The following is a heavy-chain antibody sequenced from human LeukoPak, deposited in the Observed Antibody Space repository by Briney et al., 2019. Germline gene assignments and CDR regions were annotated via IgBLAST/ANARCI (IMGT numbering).Heavy chain of an antibody. CDR3: AKWVGTSIAARPEDY. Sequence: GGSLRLSCAASGFSFSSYAMSWVRQAPGKGLEWVSAISGSGGSTYYADSVKGRFTISRDNSKNTLYLQMNSLRAEDTAVYYCAKWVGTSIAARPEDYWGQGTLVTVSS. V-gene: IGHV3-23*01. CDR1: GFSFSSYA. D-gene: IGHD6-6*01. J-gene: IGHJ4*02. CDR2: ISGSGGST.